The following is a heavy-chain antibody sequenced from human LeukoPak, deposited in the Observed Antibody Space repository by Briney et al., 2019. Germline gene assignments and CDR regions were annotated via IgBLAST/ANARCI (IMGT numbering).Heavy chain of an antibody. V-gene: IGHV3-48*03. CDR2: ISSSGSTI. J-gene: IGHJ4*02. CDR1: GFSFSSYE. Sequence: PGGSLRLSCAASGFSFSSYEMNWVRQTPGKGLEWVSYISSSGSTIYYADSVKGRFTISRDNSKNTLYLQMNSLRAEDTAVYYCAKDRSSVGATTFDYWGQGTLVTVSS. D-gene: IGHD1-26*01. CDR3: AKDRSSVGATTFDY.